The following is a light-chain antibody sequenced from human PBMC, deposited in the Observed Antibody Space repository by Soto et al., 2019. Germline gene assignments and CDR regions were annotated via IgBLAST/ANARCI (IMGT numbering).Light chain of an antibody. CDR2: EGS. CDR3: CSYAGTSGAHWV. J-gene: IGLJ3*02. Sequence: QSALTQPASVSGSPGQSITISCTGTNSDVGSYNLVSWYQHHPGKAPKLTIYEGSRRPSGVSNRFSGSKSGNTASLTISGLQAEDEADYFCCSYAGTSGAHWVFGGGTKVTVL. V-gene: IGLV2-23*01. CDR1: NSDVGSYNL.